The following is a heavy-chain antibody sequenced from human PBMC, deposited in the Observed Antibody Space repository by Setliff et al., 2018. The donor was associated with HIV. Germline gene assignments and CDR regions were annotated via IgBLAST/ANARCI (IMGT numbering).Heavy chain of an antibody. CDR2: ITHSGST. CDR1: GGSFTDFY. Sequence: SETLSLTCAVYGGSFTDFYWTFIRQSPGKGLEWIGEITHSGSTTYDPSLKSRITVSVDTSKNQFSLKLTSVTAADMGVYYCARGRKKTLAVSGTRCFDFWGQGTLVTVSS. D-gene: IGHD6-19*01. J-gene: IGHJ4*02. CDR3: ARGRKKTLAVSGTRCFDF. V-gene: IGHV4-34*01.